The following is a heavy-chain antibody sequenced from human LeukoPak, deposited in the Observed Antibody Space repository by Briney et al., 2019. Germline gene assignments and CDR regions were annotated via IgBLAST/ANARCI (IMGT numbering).Heavy chain of an antibody. CDR3: ARAWQEWHYYDSSGYYYLNWFDP. CDR1: GFTFSSYA. D-gene: IGHD3-22*01. Sequence: GGSLRLSCAASGFTFSSYAMHWVRQAPGKGLEWVAVISYDGSNKYYADSVKGRFTISRDNSKNTLYLQMNSLRAEDTAVYYCARAWQEWHYYDSSGYYYLNWFDPWGQGTLVTVSS. V-gene: IGHV3-30*04. J-gene: IGHJ5*02. CDR2: ISYDGSNK.